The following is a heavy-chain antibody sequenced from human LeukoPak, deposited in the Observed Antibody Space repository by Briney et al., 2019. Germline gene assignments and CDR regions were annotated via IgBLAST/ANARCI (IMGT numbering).Heavy chain of an antibody. CDR2: IKGDESEK. Sequence: GGSLRLSCAASAFTFSDYWMSWVRQAPGKGLEWVANIKGDESEKNYVDSVKGRFTISRDNTKNSLYLQMNSPRAEDTAVYYCARGGIGSYGPDYWGQGTLVTVSS. D-gene: IGHD5-18*01. V-gene: IGHV3-7*05. CDR1: AFTFSDYW. J-gene: IGHJ4*02. CDR3: ARGGIGSYGPDY.